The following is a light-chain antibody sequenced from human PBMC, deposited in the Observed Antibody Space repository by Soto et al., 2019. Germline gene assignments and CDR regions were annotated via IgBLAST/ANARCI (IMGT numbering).Light chain of an antibody. J-gene: IGKJ5*01. CDR2: DAS. Sequence: EIVMTQSPASLSVSQGDRATLSFRASQYVSSNLAWYQQKPGQTPRLLIYDASTRATGIPARFSGSGSGTEFTLTISLQSEDFAVYFCQQYNNWPITFGQGTRLEIK. V-gene: IGKV3-15*01. CDR3: QQYNNWPIT. CDR1: QYVSSN.